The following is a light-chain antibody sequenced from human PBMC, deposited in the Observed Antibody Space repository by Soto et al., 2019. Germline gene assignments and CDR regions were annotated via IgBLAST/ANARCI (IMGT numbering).Light chain of an antibody. V-gene: IGKV3-20*01. CDR3: QQYGNSPIT. CDR2: GTS. Sequence: EIVLTQSPGTLSLSPGEGATLSCRASERIYSAYLGWYQQKPGQAPRLLIYGTSSRATGIPDRFSGSGSGTDFTLTISRLEPEDFAVYYCQQYGNSPITFGQGTRLEIK. J-gene: IGKJ5*01. CDR1: ERIYSAY.